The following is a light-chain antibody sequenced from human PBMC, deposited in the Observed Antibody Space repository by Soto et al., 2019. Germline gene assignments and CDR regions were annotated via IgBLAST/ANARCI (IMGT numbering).Light chain of an antibody. V-gene: IGKV4-1*01. Sequence: DIVMTQSPDSLAVSLGERATINCKSSQSVLYTSNNKNYLAWYQQKPGQPPKLLIYLASTRESGVPDRFSGSGSGTDFTLTISSLQAEDVAVYYCQQYYRPWTFGPGHKGEIK. J-gene: IGKJ1*01. CDR1: QSVLYTSNNKNY. CDR3: QQYYRPWT. CDR2: LAS.